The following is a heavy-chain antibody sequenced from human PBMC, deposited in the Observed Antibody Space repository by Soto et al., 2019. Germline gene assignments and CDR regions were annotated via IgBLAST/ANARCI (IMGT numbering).Heavy chain of an antibody. CDR2: ISYDGGTE. J-gene: IGHJ4*02. V-gene: IGHV3-30-3*01. Sequence: QVQLVESGGGVVQPGRSLRLSCAASGFIFNSYGIHWVRHTPGKGLEWLSFISYDGGTESYADSVNGRFTISRDNSKNTLFLQMNSLKGGDTAVYYCARDAEYTSVFDYWGQGTLVTVSS. D-gene: IGHD5-18*01. CDR3: ARDAEYTSVFDY. CDR1: GFIFNSYG.